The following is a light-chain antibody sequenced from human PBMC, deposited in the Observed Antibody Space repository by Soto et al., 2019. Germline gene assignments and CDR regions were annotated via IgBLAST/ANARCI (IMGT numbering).Light chain of an antibody. CDR2: GAS. J-gene: IGKJ1*01. CDR1: QSVSNN. Sequence: ETVMTQSPATLSVSPGERVTLSCRASQSVSNNLAWYQQRPGQAPRLLIYGASTRATGIPDRLSGSGSGTEFTRTISSLQYEDFAVYYCQQYHDWPRTFGQGTKVEIK. V-gene: IGKV3-15*01. CDR3: QQYHDWPRT.